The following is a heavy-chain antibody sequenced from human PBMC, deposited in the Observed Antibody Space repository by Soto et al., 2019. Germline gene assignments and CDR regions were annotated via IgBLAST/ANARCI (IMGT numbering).Heavy chain of an antibody. CDR2: IYYTGST. CDR3: ASALYCSGGSCSFDP. J-gene: IGHJ5*02. Sequence: SETLSLTCTVSGGSISSYYGSRIRQPPGKGLEWIGFIYYTGSTSYNPSLKSRVTISMDTSKNQFSLKLTSVTAADTAVYYCASALYCSGGSCSFDPWGQRTLVTVSS. D-gene: IGHD2-15*01. CDR1: GGSISSYY. V-gene: IGHV4-59*01.